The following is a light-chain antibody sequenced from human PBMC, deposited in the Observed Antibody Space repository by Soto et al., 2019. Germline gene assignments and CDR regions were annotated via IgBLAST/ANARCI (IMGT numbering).Light chain of an antibody. CDR1: QRLSRSS. J-gene: IGKJ1*01. Sequence: ESVLTRSPGTLSLALGDRAALSCRARQRLSRSSLAWYQQNPGRAPRLLISGASSRATGIPDRFSGSGSGTGFPLTTSRLEPEDFAVYYCQQYGSSPRTFGQGTNV. CDR2: GAS. CDR3: QQYGSSPRT. V-gene: IGKV3-20*01.